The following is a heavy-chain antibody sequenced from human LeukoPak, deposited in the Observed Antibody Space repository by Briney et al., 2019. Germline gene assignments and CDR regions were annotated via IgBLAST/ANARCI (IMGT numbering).Heavy chain of an antibody. CDR3: AKTPIPGIAAAGLYFDY. V-gene: IGHV3-23*01. Sequence: GGSLRLSCAASGFTFSSYAMSWVRQAPGKGLEWVSAISGSGGSTYYADSVKGRFTISRDNSKNTLYLQMNSLRAEDTAVYYCAKTPIPGIAAAGLYFDYWGQGTLVTVSS. D-gene: IGHD6-13*01. CDR1: GFTFSSYA. CDR2: ISGSGGST. J-gene: IGHJ4*02.